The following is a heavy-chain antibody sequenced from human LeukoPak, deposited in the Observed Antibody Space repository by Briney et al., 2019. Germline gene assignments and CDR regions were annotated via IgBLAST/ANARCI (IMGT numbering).Heavy chain of an antibody. D-gene: IGHD4-17*01. Sequence: ASVKVSCKASGYTFTSYDINWVRQATGQGLEWMGWMNPNSGNTGYAQKFQGRVTITRNTSISTAYMELSSLRSEDTAVYYCARALYGEDASDIWGQGTMVTVSS. CDR1: GYTFTSYD. V-gene: IGHV1-8*03. CDR3: ARALYGEDASDI. J-gene: IGHJ3*02. CDR2: MNPNSGNT.